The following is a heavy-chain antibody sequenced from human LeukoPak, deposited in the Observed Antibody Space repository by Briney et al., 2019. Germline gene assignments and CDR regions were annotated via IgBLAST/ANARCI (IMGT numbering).Heavy chain of an antibody. V-gene: IGHV3-30-3*01. D-gene: IGHD2-2*01. CDR2: ISKDGNSN. J-gene: IGHJ5*02. Sequence: GGSLRLSCAASGFIFSNYAMHWVRQAPGKGLEWVAVISKDGNSNYFIDSVKGRFTISRDNSKNTMYLHMNSLRAEDTAVYYCARGVPAAEPWGQGTLVTVSS. CDR3: ARGVPAAEP. CDR1: GFIFSNYA.